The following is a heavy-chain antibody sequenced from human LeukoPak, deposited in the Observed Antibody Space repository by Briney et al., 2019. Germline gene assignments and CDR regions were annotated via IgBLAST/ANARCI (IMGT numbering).Heavy chain of an antibody. CDR2: ISSNGGST. V-gene: IGHV3-64*01. J-gene: IGHJ6*04. CDR1: GFTFSSYA. D-gene: IGHD3-3*01. CDR3: ARDAWRSDSV. Sequence: GGSVRLSCAASGFTFSSYAMRWVRQAPGKGLEYVSSISSNGGSTYYANSVKGRFTISRDNSKNTLYLQMGSLRGEDMAVYYCARDAWRSDSVWGKGITVTVSS.